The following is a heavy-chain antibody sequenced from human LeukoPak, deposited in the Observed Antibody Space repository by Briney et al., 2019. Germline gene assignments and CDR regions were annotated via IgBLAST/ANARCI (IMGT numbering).Heavy chain of an antibody. CDR1: GFTFSSYA. J-gene: IGHJ4*02. CDR3: AKSSEHYYDSSGYASLFDY. Sequence: GGSLRLSCAASGFTFSSYAMSWVRQAPGNGLEWVSAISGSGGSTYYADSVKGRFTISRDNSKNTLYLQMNSLRAEDTAVYYCAKSSEHYYDSSGYASLFDYWGQGTLVTVSP. V-gene: IGHV3-23*01. CDR2: ISGSGGST. D-gene: IGHD3-22*01.